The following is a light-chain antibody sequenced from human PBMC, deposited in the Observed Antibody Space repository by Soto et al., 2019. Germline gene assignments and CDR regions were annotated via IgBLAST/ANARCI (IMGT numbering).Light chain of an antibody. J-gene: IGLJ1*01. CDR1: SSDVGGYNY. V-gene: IGLV2-14*01. CDR3: SSYTSSSPYV. Sequence: QSALTQPASVSGSPGQSITISCTGTSSDVGGYNYVSWYQQHPGKAPKLMIYDVSNRPSGVSNRFSGSKSGNTASLPISGLRAEDEADYYCSSYTSSSPYVFGTGTKLTVL. CDR2: DVS.